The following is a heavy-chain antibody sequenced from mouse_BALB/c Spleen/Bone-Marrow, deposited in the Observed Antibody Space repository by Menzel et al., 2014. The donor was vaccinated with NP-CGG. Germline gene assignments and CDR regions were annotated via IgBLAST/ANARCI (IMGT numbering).Heavy chain of an antibody. CDR2: ISCYNGAT. D-gene: IGHD1-2*01. J-gene: IGHJ1*01. CDR1: GYSFTDYY. V-gene: IGHV1S34*01. Sequence: LVKTGASVKISCKASGYSFTDYYMHWVKQSHGKSLEWIGYISCYNGATSHNQKFKGKATFTVDTPSSTAYMQFNSLTSEDSAVYYCARGDTTATHWYFDVWGAGTTVTVSS. CDR3: ARGDTTATHWYFDV.